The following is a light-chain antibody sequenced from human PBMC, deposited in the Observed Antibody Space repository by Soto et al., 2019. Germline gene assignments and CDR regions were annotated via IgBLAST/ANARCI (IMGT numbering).Light chain of an antibody. CDR1: SRDVGGYNY. J-gene: IGLJ1*01. CDR2: EVN. CDR3: CSYAGSTIPYV. V-gene: IGLV2-8*01. Sequence: QSVLTQPPSASGSPGQSVAISCTGTSRDVGGYNYVSWYQQHPGKAPKLMIYEVNKRPSGVPDRFSGSKSGNTASLTVSGLQAEDEADYYCCSYAGSTIPYVFGTGTKVTVL.